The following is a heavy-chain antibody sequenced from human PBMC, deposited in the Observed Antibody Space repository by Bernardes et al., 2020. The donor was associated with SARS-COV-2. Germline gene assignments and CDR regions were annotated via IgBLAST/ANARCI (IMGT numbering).Heavy chain of an antibody. D-gene: IGHD2-15*01. V-gene: IGHV3-23*01. CDR1: GFTFKNFA. J-gene: IGHJ4*02. CDR2: ISDDGFTT. Sequence: GSLRLSCAASGFTFKNFAMTWVRQAPGKGLEWISIISDDGFTTHYADSVRGRFTISRDNSRDTLYLQIHSLRAEDTAIYHCVKSSYCSDISCPEIWGPGTLVTVSS. CDR3: VKSSYCSDISCPEI.